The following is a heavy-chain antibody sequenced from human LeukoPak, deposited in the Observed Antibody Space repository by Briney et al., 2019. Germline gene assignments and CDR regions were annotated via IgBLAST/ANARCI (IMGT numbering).Heavy chain of an antibody. CDR2: ISSSGSTI. J-gene: IGHJ4*02. D-gene: IGHD2-15*01. CDR3: ASLKWSYYFDY. Sequence: QAGGSLRLSCAASGITFSNYEMNWVRQAPGKGLEWVSYISSSGSTIYYADSVKGRFTISRDNAKNSLYLQMNSLRAEDTAVYYCASLKWSYYFDYWGQGTLVTVSS. CDR1: GITFSNYE. V-gene: IGHV3-48*03.